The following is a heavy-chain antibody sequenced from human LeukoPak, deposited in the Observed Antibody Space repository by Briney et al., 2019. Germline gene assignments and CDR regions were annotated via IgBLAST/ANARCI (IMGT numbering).Heavy chain of an antibody. Sequence: GASVKVSCKASGYTFTSYGISWVRQAPGQGLEWMGWISAYNGNTNYAQKFQGRVTMTRDTSISTAYMELSRLRSDDTAVYYCARAIVVVPAAPDYWGQGTLVTVSS. J-gene: IGHJ4*02. V-gene: IGHV1-18*01. CDR3: ARAIVVVPAAPDY. CDR2: ISAYNGNT. D-gene: IGHD2-2*01. CDR1: GYTFTSYG.